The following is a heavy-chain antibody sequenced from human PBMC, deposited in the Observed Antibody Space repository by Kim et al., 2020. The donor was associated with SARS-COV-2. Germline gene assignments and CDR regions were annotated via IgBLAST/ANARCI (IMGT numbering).Heavy chain of an antibody. V-gene: IGHV4-39*01. CDR1: GGSISSSSYY. D-gene: IGHD3-10*01. Sequence: SETLSLTCTVSGGSISSSSYYWGWIRQPPGKGLEWIGSIYYSGSTYYNPSLKSRVTISVDTSKNQFSLKLSSVTAADTAVYYCARLYYGSGSYVGHHYFDYWGQGTLVTVSS. CDR3: ARLYYGSGSYVGHHYFDY. J-gene: IGHJ4*02. CDR2: IYYSGST.